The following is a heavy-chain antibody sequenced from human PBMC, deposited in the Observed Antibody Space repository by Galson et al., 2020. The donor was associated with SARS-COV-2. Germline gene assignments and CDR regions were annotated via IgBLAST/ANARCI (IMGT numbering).Heavy chain of an antibody. J-gene: IGHJ4*02. CDR1: GFTFSSYA. CDR2: ISYDGSNK. D-gene: IGHD3-3*01. Sequence: GGALRLSCAASGFTFSSYAMHWVRQAPGKGLEGVAVISYDGSNKYYADSVKGRFTISRDNSKNTLYLQMNSLRAEDTAVYYCARAPFGADWFDYWGQGTLVTVSS. V-gene: IGHV3-30*04. CDR3: ARAPFGADWFDY.